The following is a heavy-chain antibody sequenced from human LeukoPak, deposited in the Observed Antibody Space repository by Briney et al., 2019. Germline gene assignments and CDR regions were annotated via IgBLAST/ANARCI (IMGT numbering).Heavy chain of an antibody. CDR1: GFTVSSNY. CDR3: AGQQLVESYFDY. J-gene: IGHJ4*02. D-gene: IGHD6-13*01. Sequence: GGSLRLSCAASGFTVSSNYMSWVRQAPGKGLEWVSVIYSGGSTYYADSVKGRFTISRDNAKNSLYLQMNSLRAEDTAVYYCAGQQLVESYFDYWGQGTLVTVSS. V-gene: IGHV3-66*04. CDR2: IYSGGST.